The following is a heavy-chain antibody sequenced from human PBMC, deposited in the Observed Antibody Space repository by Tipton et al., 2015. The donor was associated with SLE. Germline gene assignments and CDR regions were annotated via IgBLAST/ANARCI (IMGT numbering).Heavy chain of an antibody. Sequence: SLRLSCSASGFTFSSYAMHWVRQAPGKGLEYVSAISSNGGSTYYADSVKGRFTISRDNSKNTLYLQMNSLRAEDTAVYYCARNPLLGDFFDSWGQGTLVTVSS. CDR1: GFTFSSYA. CDR3: ARNPLLGDFFDS. D-gene: IGHD3-10*01. V-gene: IGHV3-64*04. CDR2: ISSNGGST. J-gene: IGHJ4*02.